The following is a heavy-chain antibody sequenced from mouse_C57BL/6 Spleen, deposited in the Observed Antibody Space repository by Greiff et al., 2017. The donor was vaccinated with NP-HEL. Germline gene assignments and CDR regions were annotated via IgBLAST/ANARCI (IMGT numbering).Heavy chain of an antibody. CDR2: INPGSGGT. V-gene: IGHV1-54*01. Sequence: QVQLQQSGAELVRPGTSVKVSCKASGYAFTNYLIEWVKQRPGQGLEWIGVINPGSGGTTYNEKFKGKATLTADKSSSTAYMQLSSLTSEDSAVYFCARDHGSSYAWFAYWGQGTLVTVSA. CDR3: ARDHGSSYAWFAY. J-gene: IGHJ3*01. CDR1: GYAFTNYL. D-gene: IGHD1-1*01.